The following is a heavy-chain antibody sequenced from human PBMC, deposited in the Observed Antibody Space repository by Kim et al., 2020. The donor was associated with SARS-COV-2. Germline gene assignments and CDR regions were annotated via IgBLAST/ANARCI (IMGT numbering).Heavy chain of an antibody. J-gene: IGHJ4*02. D-gene: IGHD3-22*01. CDR3: ARVNFDSTDYYPYFDH. CDR1: GFTFKNYD. V-gene: IGHV3-13*01. Sequence: GGSLRLSCAAYGFTFKNYDMHWVRQTTGKGREWVSALGTGGDAHYAGSVKGRFTVSRENAKNSLFLHMTNLRAGDTAVYYCARVNFDSTDYYPYFDHWGQATPVTVSS. CDR2: LGTGGDA.